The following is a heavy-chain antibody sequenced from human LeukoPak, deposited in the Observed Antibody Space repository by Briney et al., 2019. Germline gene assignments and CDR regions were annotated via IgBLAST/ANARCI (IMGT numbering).Heavy chain of an antibody. CDR3: ARGGVRDSSGWSNWYLDL. CDR2: ISAYNGNT. D-gene: IGHD3-22*01. CDR1: GYTFTSYG. Sequence: SXKXSCKASGYTFTSYGISWVRQAPGQGLEWMGWISAYNGNTNYAQKFQGRVTMTSDTSTSTVYMELSSLRSEDTAVYYCARGGVRDSSGWSNWYLDLWGRGTLVTVSS. V-gene: IGHV1-18*01. J-gene: IGHJ2*01.